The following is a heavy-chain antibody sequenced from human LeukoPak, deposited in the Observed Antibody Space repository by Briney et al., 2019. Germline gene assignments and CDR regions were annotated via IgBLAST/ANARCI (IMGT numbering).Heavy chain of an antibody. Sequence: GGSLTLSCAASGFTFRNYWMGWVRQAPGKGLEWVANTKPDGTAEYYADSVRGRFTTSRDNANNFLYLQMNSLRGEDTAVYYCARDGGLHTIFDYWGQGTLVTVSS. CDR1: GFTFRNYW. CDR3: ARDGGLHTIFDY. J-gene: IGHJ4*02. CDR2: TKPDGTAE. V-gene: IGHV3-7*01. D-gene: IGHD3-3*01.